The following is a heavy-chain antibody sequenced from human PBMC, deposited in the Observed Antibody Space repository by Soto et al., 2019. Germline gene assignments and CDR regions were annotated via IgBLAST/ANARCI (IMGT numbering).Heavy chain of an antibody. V-gene: IGHV1-18*01. Sequence: ASVKVSCKASGYTFTSYGISWVRQAPGQGLEWMGWISAYNGNTNYAQKFQGRVTITADDSTSTAYMELSSLRSEDTAVYYCATDYYDSSGYPRAFDYWGQGTLVTVSS. J-gene: IGHJ4*02. CDR1: GYTFTSYG. CDR2: ISAYNGNT. D-gene: IGHD3-22*01. CDR3: ATDYYDSSGYPRAFDY.